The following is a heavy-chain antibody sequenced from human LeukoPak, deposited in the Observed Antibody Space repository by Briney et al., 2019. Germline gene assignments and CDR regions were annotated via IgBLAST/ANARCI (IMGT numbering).Heavy chain of an antibody. V-gene: IGHV3-7*01. CDR3: AREAYYDSSAALPADY. CDR2: IKQDGSEK. Sequence: TGGSLRLSCAASGFTFSSYWMSWVRQAPGKGLEWVANIKQDGSEKYYADSVKGRFTISRDNAKNSLYLQMNSLRAEDTAVYYCAREAYYDSSAALPADYWGQGTLVTVSS. J-gene: IGHJ4*02. CDR1: GFTFSSYW. D-gene: IGHD3-22*01.